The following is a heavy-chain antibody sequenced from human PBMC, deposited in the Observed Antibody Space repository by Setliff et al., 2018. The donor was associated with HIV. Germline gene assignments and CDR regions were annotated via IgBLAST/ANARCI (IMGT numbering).Heavy chain of an antibody. D-gene: IGHD1-1*01. CDR3: AREEGTKGAFDI. V-gene: IGHV3-7*01. J-gene: IGHJ3*02. CDR1: GFTFNNYW. CDR2: IDQDGSHK. Sequence: GGSLRLSCAVSGFTFNNYWIVWVRQAPGKGLEWVANIDQDGSHKYYVDSVKGRFTISRDNSKNTLYLQMDDLRAEDTAVYYCAREEGTKGAFDIWGQGTMVTVSS.